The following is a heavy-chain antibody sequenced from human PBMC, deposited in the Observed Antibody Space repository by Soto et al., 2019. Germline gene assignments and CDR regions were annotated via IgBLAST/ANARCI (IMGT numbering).Heavy chain of an antibody. CDR2: ISYDGSNK. CDR1: GFTFSSYG. V-gene: IGHV3-30*18. Sequence: GGSLRLSCAASGFTFSSYGMHWVRQAPGRGLEWVAVISYDGSNKYYADSVKGRFTISRDNSKNKLYLQMNSLRAEDTAVYYCAKPGGVVVPAAFSFDYWGQGTLVTVSS. D-gene: IGHD2-2*01. J-gene: IGHJ4*02. CDR3: AKPGGVVVPAAFSFDY.